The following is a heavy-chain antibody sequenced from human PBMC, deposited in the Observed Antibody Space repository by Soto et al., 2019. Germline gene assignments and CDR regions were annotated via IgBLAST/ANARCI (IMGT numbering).Heavy chain of an antibody. V-gene: IGHV1-69*01. D-gene: IGHD4-17*01. J-gene: IGHJ4*02. CDR1: GGTFSSYA. Sequence: QVQLVQSGAEVKKPGSSVKVSCKASGGTFSSYAISWVRQAPGQGLEWMGGIIPIFGTANYAQKFQGRVTITADESTSTAYMELSSLRSEDTAVYYCARVPNAERPGDYVGYFDYWGQGTLVTVSS. CDR3: ARVPNAERPGDYVGYFDY. CDR2: IIPIFGTA.